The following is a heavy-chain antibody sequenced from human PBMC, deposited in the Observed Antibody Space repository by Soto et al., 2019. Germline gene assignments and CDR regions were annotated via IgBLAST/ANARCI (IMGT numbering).Heavy chain of an antibody. V-gene: IGHV1-69*01. D-gene: IGHD2-15*01. Sequence: QVQLVQSGAEVKKPGSSVKISCKASGGTFNSHSISWVRQAPGQGLEWMGGFMPIFGTANYAQKFQGRVTITAGDSTSAAYMELSSLRSEDTAVYYCTRDLGGLVAPSLDYWGQGTLVTVSS. CDR1: GGTFNSHS. CDR2: FMPIFGTA. J-gene: IGHJ4*02. CDR3: TRDLGGLVAPSLDY.